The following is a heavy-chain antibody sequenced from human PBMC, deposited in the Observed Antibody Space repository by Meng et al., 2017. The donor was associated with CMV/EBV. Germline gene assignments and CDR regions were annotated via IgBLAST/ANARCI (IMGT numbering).Heavy chain of an antibody. CDR3: ARGPKNWFDP. Sequence: ASVKVSCKASGGTLSSYAISWVRQAPGQGLEWMGWINPNSGGTNYAQKFQGRVTMTRDTSISTAYMELSRLRSDDTAVYYCARGPKNWFDPWGQGTLVTVSS. CDR1: GGTLSSYA. CDR2: INPNSGGT. V-gene: IGHV1-2*02. J-gene: IGHJ5*02.